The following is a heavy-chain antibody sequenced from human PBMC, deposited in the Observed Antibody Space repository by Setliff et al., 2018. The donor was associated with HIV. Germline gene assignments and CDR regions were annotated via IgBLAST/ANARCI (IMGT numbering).Heavy chain of an antibody. CDR3: ARRPYDSSGGYYYYYMDV. D-gene: IGHD3-22*01. CDR1: GGSISSYY. Sequence: SETLSLTCTVSGGSISSYYWSWIRQPPGKGLEWIGYIYYSRSTNYNPSLKSRVTISVDTSKNQFSLNLSSVTAADTAVYYCARRPYDSSGGYYYYYMDVWGKGTTVTVSS. J-gene: IGHJ6*03. CDR2: IYYSRST. V-gene: IGHV4-59*01.